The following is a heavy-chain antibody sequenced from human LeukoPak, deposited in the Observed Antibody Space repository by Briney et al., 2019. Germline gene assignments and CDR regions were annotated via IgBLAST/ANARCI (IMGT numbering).Heavy chain of an antibody. J-gene: IGHJ4*02. CDR3: ARRLEYSGSKGVFDY. D-gene: IGHD1-26*01. Sequence: GGSPRLSCAASGFTFSSYGMHWVRQAPGKGLEWVAVISYDGSNKYYADSVKGRFTISRDNSKNTLYLQMNSLRAEDTAVYYCARRLEYSGSKGVFDYWGQGTLVTVSS. CDR2: ISYDGSNK. CDR1: GFTFSSYG. V-gene: IGHV3-30*03.